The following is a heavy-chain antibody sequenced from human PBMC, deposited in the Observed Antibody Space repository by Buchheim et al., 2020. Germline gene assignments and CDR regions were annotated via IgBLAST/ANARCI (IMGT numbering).Heavy chain of an antibody. D-gene: IGHD5-12*01. Sequence: EVQLVESGGGLVQPGGSLRLSCAASGFTFSSYEMNWGRQAPGKGLEWVSYISSSGSTIYYADSVKGRFTFSSDNAKNSLYLQMNSLRAEDTAVYYCARELRTHYYYGMDVWGQGTT. V-gene: IGHV3-48*03. J-gene: IGHJ6*02. CDR3: ARELRTHYYYGMDV. CDR2: ISSSGSTI. CDR1: GFTFSSYE.